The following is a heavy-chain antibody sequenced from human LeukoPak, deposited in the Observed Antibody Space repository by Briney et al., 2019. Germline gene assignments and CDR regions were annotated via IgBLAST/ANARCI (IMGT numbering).Heavy chain of an antibody. V-gene: IGHV1-8*01. CDR1: GYTFTSYD. J-gene: IGHJ4*02. CDR2: MNPNSGNT. CDR3: ARGHRGYSNYKYYFDY. D-gene: IGHD2-15*01. Sequence: GASVKVSCKASGYTFTSYDINWVRQATGQGLEWMGWMNPNSGNTGYAQKFQGRATMTRNTSISTAYMELSSLRSEDTAVYYCARGHRGYSNYKYYFDYWGQGTLVTVSS.